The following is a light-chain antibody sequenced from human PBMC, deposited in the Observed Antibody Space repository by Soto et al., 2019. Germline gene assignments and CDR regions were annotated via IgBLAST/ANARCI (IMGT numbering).Light chain of an antibody. CDR3: SSYRSTSTLYV. J-gene: IGLJ1*01. CDR1: SSDVGTYNY. Sequence: QSALTQPASVSGSPGQSITISCTGTSSDVGTYNYVSWYQQHPGKAPKLIISEVSNRPSGVSNRFSGSKSSNTASLTISGLQAEDESDYYCSSYRSTSTLYVFGTGTKLTVL. CDR2: EVS. V-gene: IGLV2-14*01.